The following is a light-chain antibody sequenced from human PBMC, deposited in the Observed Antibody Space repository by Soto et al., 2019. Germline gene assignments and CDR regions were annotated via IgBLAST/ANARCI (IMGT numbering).Light chain of an antibody. CDR2: DAS. Sequence: DIQMTQSPSTLSASVGARVTITCRASQSISSWLAWYQQKPGKASKLLIYDASSLESGVPSRFSGSGSGTEFTLTISSLQPDDFATYYCQQYNSYRTFGQGTKVEIK. V-gene: IGKV1-5*01. J-gene: IGKJ1*01. CDR3: QQYNSYRT. CDR1: QSISSW.